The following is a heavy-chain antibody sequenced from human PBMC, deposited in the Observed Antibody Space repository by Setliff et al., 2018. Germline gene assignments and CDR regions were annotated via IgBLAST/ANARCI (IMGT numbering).Heavy chain of an antibody. CDR2: IYHRGST. CDR3: ARHGPTRTDSWFDSFDV. CDR1: GGSLSGSLRGYAVF. J-gene: IGHJ3*01. Sequence: SETLSLTCTVSGGSLSGSLRGYAVFWGWIRQPPGKGLEWIGSIYHRGSTYYNPSLKSRVTISVDTSRNQFSLKVRSVTAADTAVYYCARHGPTRTDSWFDSFDVWGQGTKVTVSS. V-gene: IGHV4-39*01. D-gene: IGHD3-10*01.